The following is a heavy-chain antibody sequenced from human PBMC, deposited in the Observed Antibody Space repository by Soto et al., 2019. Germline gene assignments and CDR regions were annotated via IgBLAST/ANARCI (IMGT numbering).Heavy chain of an antibody. Sequence: QVQLVESGGGLVKPGGSLRLSCTGSGFIFSDYMTWIRQAPGKGLEWVSYISGSGAYTKYADSVRGRFTISRDNAKNSLWLQINRLRAEDTAVYYCARSSGWRHVVGYKYGVDVWGQGTTVIVSS. CDR3: ARSSGWRHVVGYKYGVDV. CDR1: GFIFSDY. J-gene: IGHJ6*02. V-gene: IGHV3-11*06. CDR2: ISGSGAYT. D-gene: IGHD5-18*01.